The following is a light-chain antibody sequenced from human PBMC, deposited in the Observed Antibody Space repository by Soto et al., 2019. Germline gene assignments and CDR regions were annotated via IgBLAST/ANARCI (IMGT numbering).Light chain of an antibody. CDR1: SSNIGSNT. CDR3: AAWDDSLNGSVI. V-gene: IGLV1-44*01. J-gene: IGLJ2*01. CDR2: SNN. Sequence: QSVLTQPPSASGTPGQGVTIFCSGSSSNIGSNTVNWYQQLPGTAPKLLIYSNNQRPSGVPDRFSGSKSGTSASLAISGLQSEDEADYYCAAWDDSLNGSVIFGGGTKLTVL.